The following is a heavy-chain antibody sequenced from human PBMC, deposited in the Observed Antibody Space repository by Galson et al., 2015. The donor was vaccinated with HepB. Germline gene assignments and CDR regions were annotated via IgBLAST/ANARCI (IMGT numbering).Heavy chain of an antibody. CDR3: AKDYYDGSGYHPQIES. CDR2: ISYDGSNK. D-gene: IGHD3-22*01. Sequence: LTLSCAASGFTLSNYGMHWVRQAPGKWLEWVAVISYDGSNKYYADSVKGRFTISRDNSKNTRWLQMNSLSIEDTAMHYCAKDYYDGSGYHPQIESWGQGTLVTVSS. CDR1: GFTLSNYG. V-gene: IGHV3-30*18. J-gene: IGHJ5*02.